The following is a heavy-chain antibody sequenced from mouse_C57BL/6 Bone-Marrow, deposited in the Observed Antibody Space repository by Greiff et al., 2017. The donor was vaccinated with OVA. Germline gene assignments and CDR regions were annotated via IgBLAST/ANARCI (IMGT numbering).Heavy chain of an antibody. CDR3: AEGGYGNYGFDY. D-gene: IGHD2-10*02. CDR2: IYPRDGST. Sequence: QVQLKQSDAELVKPGASVKISCKASGYPFTDHTIHWMKQRPEQGLEWIGYIYPRDGSTKYNEKFKGKATLTADKSSSTAYMQLNSLTSEDSAVYFCAEGGYGNYGFDYWGQGTTLTVSS. CDR1: GYPFTDHT. V-gene: IGHV1-78*01. J-gene: IGHJ2*01.